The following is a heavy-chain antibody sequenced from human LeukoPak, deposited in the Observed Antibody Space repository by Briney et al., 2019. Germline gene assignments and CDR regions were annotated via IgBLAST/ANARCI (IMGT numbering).Heavy chain of an antibody. J-gene: IGHJ4*02. Sequence: LETLSLTCTVSGGPISSDYWSWIRQPAGKGLEWIGRIYSSGSTDQNPSLQSRVTMSVDTSKNQFSLKLSSVTAADTAVYYCARSRIMITFGGVMPDYWGQGTLVTVSS. CDR1: GGPISSDY. V-gene: IGHV4-4*07. CDR2: IYSSGST. D-gene: IGHD3-16*01. CDR3: ARSRIMITFGGVMPDY.